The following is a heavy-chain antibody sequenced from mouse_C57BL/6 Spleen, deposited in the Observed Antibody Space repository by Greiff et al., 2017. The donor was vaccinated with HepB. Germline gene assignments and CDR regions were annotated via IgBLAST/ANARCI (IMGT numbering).Heavy chain of an antibody. CDR1: GYTFTDYE. J-gene: IGHJ1*03. CDR2: IDPETGGT. CDR3: TRWDSKGFYWYFDV. Sequence: QVQLKESGAELVRPGASVTLSCKASGYTFTDYEMHWVKQTPVHGLEWIGAIDPETGGTAYNQKFKGKAILTADKSSSTAYMELRSLTSEDSAVYYCTRWDSKGFYWYFDVWGTGTTVTVSS. D-gene: IGHD2-5*01. V-gene: IGHV1-15*01.